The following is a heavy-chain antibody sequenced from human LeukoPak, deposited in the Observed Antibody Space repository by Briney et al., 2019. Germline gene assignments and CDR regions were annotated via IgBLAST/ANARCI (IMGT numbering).Heavy chain of an antibody. D-gene: IGHD4-17*01. Sequence: PSETLSLTCTVSGGSISSYYWSWIRQPPGKGLEWIGEINHSGSTNYNPSLKSRVTISVDTSKNQFSLKLSSVTAADTAVYYCARVSGITVTTSWFDSWGQGTLVTVSS. J-gene: IGHJ5*01. CDR1: GGSISSYY. CDR2: INHSGST. CDR3: ARVSGITVTTSWFDS. V-gene: IGHV4-34*01.